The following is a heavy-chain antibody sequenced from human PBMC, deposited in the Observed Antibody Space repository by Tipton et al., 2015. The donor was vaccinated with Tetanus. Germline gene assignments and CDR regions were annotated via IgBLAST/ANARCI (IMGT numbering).Heavy chain of an antibody. V-gene: IGHV4-31*03. Sequence: TLSLTCTVSGGPISSGGFYWSWIRQHPGKGLEWIGYILYTGSTYTTPSLKSRVTISVDTSKNLFSLNLTSVTAADTAVYYCARGSRSYFDSWGQGPLATVSS. CDR1: GGPISSGGFY. CDR2: ILYTGST. CDR3: ARGSRSYFDS. J-gene: IGHJ4*02.